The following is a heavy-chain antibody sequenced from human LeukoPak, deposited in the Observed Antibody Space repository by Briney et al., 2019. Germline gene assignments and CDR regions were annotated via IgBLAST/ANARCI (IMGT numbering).Heavy chain of an antibody. J-gene: IGHJ3*02. D-gene: IGHD4-17*01. CDR3: AKDPNGDYIGAFDI. V-gene: IGHV3-23*01. Sequence: GGSLRLSCTTSKFNFNSYGMTWVRQAPGKGLEWVSSISGSGGNTQYAASVQGRFTISRDNSKNTLYLQMNSLRAEDTAVYYCAKDPNGDYIGAFDIWGQGTMATVSS. CDR1: KFNFNSYG. CDR2: ISGSGGNT.